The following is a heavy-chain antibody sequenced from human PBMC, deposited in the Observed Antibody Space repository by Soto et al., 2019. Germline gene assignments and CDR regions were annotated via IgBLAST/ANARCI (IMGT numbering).Heavy chain of an antibody. Sequence: EVQLLESGGDLVRPGESLRLSCAASGFNFNKYAMSWVRQAPWEGLEWVSGISCCGGTASYADSVKGRFTIARDDSKNTLFLHMNSLRVEDTAEYYCAKADGEQWLLPHLENWGRGTLVTVS. J-gene: IGHJ4*02. V-gene: IGHV3-23*01. CDR3: AKADGEQWLLPHLEN. D-gene: IGHD6-19*01. CDR2: ISCCGGTA. CDR1: GFNFNKYA.